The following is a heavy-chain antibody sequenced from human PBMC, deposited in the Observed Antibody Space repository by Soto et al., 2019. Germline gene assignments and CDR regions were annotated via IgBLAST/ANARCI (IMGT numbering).Heavy chain of an antibody. V-gene: IGHV1-3*01. J-gene: IGHJ4*02. CDR2: INAGNGDT. D-gene: IGHD2-2*02. CDR1: GYTLTSSA. CDR3: ARGLGYCSSTSCDTT. Sequence: ASVKVSCKASGYTLTSSAIHWVRQAPGQRLEWMGWINAGNGDTRYSQNFHGRVTITRDTSASTAYMELSSLRSEDTAVYYCARGLGYCSSTSCDTTWGQGTLVTVSS.